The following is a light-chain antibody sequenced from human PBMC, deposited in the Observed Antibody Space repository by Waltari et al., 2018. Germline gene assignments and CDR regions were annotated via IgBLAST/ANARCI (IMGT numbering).Light chain of an antibody. CDR2: DAC. J-gene: IGKJ4*01. Sequence: EIVLTHSPATLSLSPEERATLSCRASQSFRSYLAWYQQKPGQAPRLLIYDACKRAAGIPARLSGSGSGTDFTLTISSLEPEDFAVYYCQQRSNWPLTFGGGTRVEIK. CDR1: QSFRSY. CDR3: QQRSNWPLT. V-gene: IGKV3-11*01.